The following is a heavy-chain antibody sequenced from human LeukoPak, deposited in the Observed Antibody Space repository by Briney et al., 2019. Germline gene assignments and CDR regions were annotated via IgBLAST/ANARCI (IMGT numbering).Heavy chain of an antibody. CDR2: ISGSGGST. CDR1: GFTFSSHW. D-gene: IGHD3-22*01. V-gene: IGHV3-23*01. Sequence: GGSLRLSCAASGFTFSSHWMHWVRQAPGKGLEWVSAISGSGGSTYYADSVKGRFTISRDNSKNTLYLQMNSLRAEDTAVYYCAKALSNRITMIVVSGWGQGTLVTVSS. CDR3: AKALSNRITMIVVSG. J-gene: IGHJ4*02.